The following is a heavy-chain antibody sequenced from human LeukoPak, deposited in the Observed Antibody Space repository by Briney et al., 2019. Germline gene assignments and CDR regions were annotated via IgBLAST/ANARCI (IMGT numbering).Heavy chain of an antibody. J-gene: IGHJ5*02. V-gene: IGHV1-46*01. CDR2: INPSGGST. D-gene: IGHD5-18*01. CDR1: GYTFTSYY. Sequence: ASVKVSCKASGYTFTSYYMHWVRQAPGQGLEWMGIINPSGGSTSYAQKFQGRVTMTRDMSTSTVYMELRSLRSEDTAVYYCARAPPGTAMVTFWWFDPWGQGTLVTVSS. CDR3: ARAPPGTAMVTFWWFDP.